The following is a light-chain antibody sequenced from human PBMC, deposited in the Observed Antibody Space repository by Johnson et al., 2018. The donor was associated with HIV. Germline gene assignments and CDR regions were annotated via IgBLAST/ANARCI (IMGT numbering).Light chain of an antibody. Sequence: QSVLTQPPSVSAAPGQKVTISCSGSSSNIGNNYVSWYQQLPGTAPKLLIYDNNKRPSGIPDRFSGSKSGTSATLGITGLQTGDEADYYCGTWDSSLRDYVSGPGTKVTVL. CDR2: DNN. CDR3: GTWDSSLRDYV. J-gene: IGLJ1*01. CDR1: SSNIGNNY. V-gene: IGLV1-51*01.